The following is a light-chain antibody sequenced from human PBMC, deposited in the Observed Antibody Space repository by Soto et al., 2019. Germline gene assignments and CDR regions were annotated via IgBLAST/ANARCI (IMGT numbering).Light chain of an antibody. CDR2: ATS. V-gene: IGKV1-39*01. CDR3: QQSYSTPIT. CDR1: QSISSY. Sequence: DIQMTQSPSSLSASVGDRVTITCRASQSISSYLNWYQQKPGKAPKLLIYATSSLQIGVPSNFRASGSGTDFTLTISSLQPEDFPTYYCQQSYSTPITFGQGTRLEIK. J-gene: IGKJ5*01.